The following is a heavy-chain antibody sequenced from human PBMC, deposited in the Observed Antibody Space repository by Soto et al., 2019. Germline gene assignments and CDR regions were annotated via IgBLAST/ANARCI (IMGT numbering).Heavy chain of an antibody. J-gene: IGHJ4*02. D-gene: IGHD6-6*01. Sequence: QVQLQQSGPGLVKPSQTLSLTCAISGDSVSSNSAAWNWIRQSPSRGLEWLGRTYSRSKWYNDYAVSVKRRITITPDTAKTQFSLQLNSVTPEDTAVYYCARDPGSSSSVHFDYWGQGTLVTVSS. CDR1: GDSVSSNSAA. CDR2: TYSRSKWYN. V-gene: IGHV6-1*01. CDR3: ARDPGSSSSVHFDY.